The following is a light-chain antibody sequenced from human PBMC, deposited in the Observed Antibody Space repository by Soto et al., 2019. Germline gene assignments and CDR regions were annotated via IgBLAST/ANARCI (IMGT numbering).Light chain of an antibody. V-gene: IGLV2-14*03. CDR2: DVS. CDR1: SSDVGYYNY. Sequence: QSALTQPASVSESLGQSITISCTGTSSDVGYYNYVSWYQHHPGKAPKLIIYDVSNRPSGVSRRFAGSKSGNTAPLTISRLRAEDEADYYGTSYTTRSTLVFGAGTKLTVL. CDR3: TSYTTRSTLV. J-gene: IGLJ2*01.